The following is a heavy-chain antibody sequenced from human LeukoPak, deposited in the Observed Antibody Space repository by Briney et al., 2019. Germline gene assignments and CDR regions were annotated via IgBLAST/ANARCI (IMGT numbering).Heavy chain of an antibody. D-gene: IGHD3-9*01. CDR3: TTGYILTGPFYYYMDV. Sequence: PGGSLRLSCAASGFTFSNAWMSWVRQAPGKGLEWVGRIKSKTDGCTTDYAAPVKGRFTISRDDSKNTLYLQMNSLKTEDTAVYYCTTGYILTGPFYYYMDVWGKGTTVTVSS. V-gene: IGHV3-15*01. J-gene: IGHJ6*03. CDR2: IKSKTDGCTT. CDR1: GFTFSNAW.